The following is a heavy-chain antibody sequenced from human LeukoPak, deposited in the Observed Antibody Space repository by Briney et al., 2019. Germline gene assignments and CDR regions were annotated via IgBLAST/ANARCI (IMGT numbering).Heavy chain of an antibody. J-gene: IGHJ4*02. V-gene: IGHV4-59*01. CDR3: AREGRFGELRSGIGFFDY. D-gene: IGHD3-10*01. Sequence: SETLSLTCTVSGGSISTYYWTWIRQPPGKGLEWVGYIYHRGSANYNPSLKSRLSISVDTSKNQLSLTLSSVIAADAAVYYCAREGRFGELRSGIGFFDYWGQGTLVTVSS. CDR1: GGSISTYY. CDR2: IYHRGSA.